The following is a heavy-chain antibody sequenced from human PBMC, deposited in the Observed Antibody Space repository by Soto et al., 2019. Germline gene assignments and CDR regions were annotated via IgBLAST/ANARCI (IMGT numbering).Heavy chain of an antibody. CDR3: AKDQGNDFWSGYYYYYYGMDV. CDR2: ISGSGGST. CDR1: GFTFSSYA. V-gene: IGHV3-23*01. J-gene: IGHJ6*02. D-gene: IGHD3-3*01. Sequence: GGSLRLSCAASGFTFSSYAMSWVHQAPGKGLEWVSAISGSGGSTYYADSVKGRFTISRDNSKNTLYLQMNSLRAEDTAVYYCAKDQGNDFWSGYYYYYYGMDVWGQGTTVTVSS.